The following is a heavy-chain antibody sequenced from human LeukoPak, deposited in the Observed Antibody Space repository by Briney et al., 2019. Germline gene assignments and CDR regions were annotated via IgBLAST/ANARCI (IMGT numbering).Heavy chain of an antibody. Sequence: EASVKVSCKVSGYTFTDYYMHWVQQAPGKGLEWMGLVDPEDGETIYAEKFQGRVTITADTSTDTAYMELSSLRSEDTAVYYCARDQGSYCGGDCYFLRPLDYWGQGTLVTVSS. D-gene: IGHD2-21*01. CDR1: GYTFTDYY. V-gene: IGHV1-69-2*01. CDR3: ARDQGSYCGGDCYFLRPLDY. J-gene: IGHJ4*02. CDR2: VDPEDGET.